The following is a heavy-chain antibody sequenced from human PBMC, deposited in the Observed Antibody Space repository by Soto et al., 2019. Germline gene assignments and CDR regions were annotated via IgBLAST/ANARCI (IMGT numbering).Heavy chain of an antibody. CDR3: AGRYSGFDYRLDY. V-gene: IGHV4-31*03. CDR2: IHYIAST. Sequence: QVQLQESGPGLVKPSQTLSLTCTVSGGSINNGGYYWSWIRQQPGKGLEWIGFIHYIASTYYNPSLNSRVTISVDTSKNHFSLRMTSVTAADTAVYYCAGRYSGFDYRLDYWGQGTLVTVSS. J-gene: IGHJ4*02. CDR1: GGSINNGGYY. D-gene: IGHD5-12*01.